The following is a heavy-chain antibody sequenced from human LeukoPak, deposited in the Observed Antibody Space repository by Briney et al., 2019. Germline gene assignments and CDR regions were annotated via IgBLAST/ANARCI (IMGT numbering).Heavy chain of an antibody. CDR1: GFTSSSFW. J-gene: IGHJ6*03. CDR3: ARDPYSGGYGDYYYYYMDV. D-gene: IGHD1-26*01. CDR2: IKEDGTEK. Sequence: GGSLRLSCVASGFTSSSFWMTWVRQAPGKGLEWVAIIKEDGTEKYYVDSVKGRFTISRDNAKNSLYLQINSLRAEDTAVYYCARDPYSGGYGDYYYYYMDVWGKGTTVTISS. V-gene: IGHV3-7*01.